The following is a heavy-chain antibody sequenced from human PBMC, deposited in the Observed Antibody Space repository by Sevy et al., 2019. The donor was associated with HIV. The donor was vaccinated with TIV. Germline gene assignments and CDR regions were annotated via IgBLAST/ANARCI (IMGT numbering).Heavy chain of an antibody. J-gene: IGHJ5*02. Sequence: GGSLRLSCAASGFTFSSYAMHWVRQAPGKGLEWVAVILYDGTNKYYADSVKGRFTISRDNSKKILYVQMNSLRGEDTAVYYCARDQHDYAGNVRTGWFDPWGQGTLVTVSS. D-gene: IGHD4-17*01. CDR1: GFTFSSYA. CDR2: ILYDGTNK. V-gene: IGHV3-30-3*01. CDR3: ARDQHDYAGNVRTGWFDP.